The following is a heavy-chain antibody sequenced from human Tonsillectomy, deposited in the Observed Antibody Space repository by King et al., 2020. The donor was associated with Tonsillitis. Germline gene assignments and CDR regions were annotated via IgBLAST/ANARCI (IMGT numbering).Heavy chain of an antibody. CDR1: GYSFTSYW. D-gene: IGHD2-15*01. CDR3: ARHSFPHCSGGSCYSY. J-gene: IGHJ4*02. Sequence: QLVQSGAEVKKPGESLRLSCKGSGYSFTSYWISWVRQMPGKGLEWMGRMDPSDSYTNYSPSFQGHVTISADKSISTAYLQWISLKASDTAMYYCARHSFPHCSGGSCYSYWGQGTLVTVSS. V-gene: IGHV5-10-1*01. CDR2: MDPSDSYT.